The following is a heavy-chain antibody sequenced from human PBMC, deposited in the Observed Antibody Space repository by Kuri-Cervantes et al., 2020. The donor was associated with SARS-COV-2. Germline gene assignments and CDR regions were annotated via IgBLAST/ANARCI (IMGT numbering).Heavy chain of an antibody. CDR1: GDSVSGYY. CDR2: INHSGST. D-gene: IGHD3-3*01. V-gene: IGHV4-34*01. CDR3: ARTITIFGVGRAFDI. Sequence: ESLKISCDVYGDSVSGYYWSWIRQSPGKGLEWIGEINHSGSTNYNPSLKSRVTISVDTSKNQFSLKLSSVTAADTAVYYCARTITIFGVGRAFDIWGQGTMVTVSS. J-gene: IGHJ3*02.